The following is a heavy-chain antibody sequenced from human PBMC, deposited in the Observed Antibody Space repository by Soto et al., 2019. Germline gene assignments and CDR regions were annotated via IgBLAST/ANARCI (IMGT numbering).Heavy chain of an antibody. Sequence: QVQLVQSGAEVKKPGASVKVSCKASGYTFTRYGISWVRQAPGQGLEWMGWINVYNGNTNYAQQLQGRVTMTTDTSTSTVYLDVRSLRSDDPAVYFCARDPSREEYDYWGQGSLVTVSS. CDR3: ARDPSREEYDY. V-gene: IGHV1-18*01. CDR1: GYTFTRYG. J-gene: IGHJ4*02. D-gene: IGHD3-10*01. CDR2: INVYNGNT.